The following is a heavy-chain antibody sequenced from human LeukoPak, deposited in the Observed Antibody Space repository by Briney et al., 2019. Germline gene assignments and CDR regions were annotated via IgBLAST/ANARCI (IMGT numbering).Heavy chain of an antibody. V-gene: IGHV3-48*03. J-gene: IGHJ4*02. CDR1: GFTFSSYE. CDR2: ISSSGSTI. Sequence: GGSLRLSCAASGFTFSSYEMNWVRQAPGKGLEWVSYISSSGSTIYYTDSVKGRFTISRDNAKNSLYLQMNSLRAEDTAVYYCARGPVESFDYWGQGTLVTVSS. CDR3: ARGPVESFDY.